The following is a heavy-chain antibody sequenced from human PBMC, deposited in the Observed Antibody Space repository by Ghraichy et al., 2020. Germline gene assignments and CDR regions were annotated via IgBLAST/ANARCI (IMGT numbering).Heavy chain of an antibody. CDR1: GGSFSGYY. D-gene: IGHD3-3*01. CDR3: ARVGLLDDFWSGYGPLRFFDY. V-gene: IGHV4-34*01. J-gene: IGHJ4*02. Sequence: SETLSLTCAVYGGSFSGYYWSWIRQPPGKGLEWIGEINHSGSTNYNPSPKSRVTISVDTSKNQFSLKLSSVTAADTAVYYCARVGLLDDFWSGYGPLRFFDYWGQGTLVTVSS. CDR2: INHSGST.